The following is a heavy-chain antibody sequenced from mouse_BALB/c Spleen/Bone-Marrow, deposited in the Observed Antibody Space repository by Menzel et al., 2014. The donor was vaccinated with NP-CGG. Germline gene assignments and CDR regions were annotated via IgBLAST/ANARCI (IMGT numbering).Heavy chain of an antibody. CDR3: ARRGNYGNAMDY. J-gene: IGHJ4*01. CDR1: GYTFTSYW. CDR2: IYPGDGDT. V-gene: IGHV1-87*01. D-gene: IGHD2-1*01. Sequence: QVQLQQSGAELARPGASVKLSCKASGYTFTSYWMQWVKQRPGQGLEWIGAIYPGDGDTRYTQKFKGKATLTADKSSSTAYMQLSSLASGDSAVYYCARRGNYGNAMDYWGQGTSVTVSS.